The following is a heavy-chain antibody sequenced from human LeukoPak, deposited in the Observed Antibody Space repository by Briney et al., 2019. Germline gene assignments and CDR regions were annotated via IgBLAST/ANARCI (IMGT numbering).Heavy chain of an antibody. D-gene: IGHD1-26*01. J-gene: IGHJ4*01. Sequence: SVKVSCXASGGTFSSYAISWVRQAPGQGLEWMGRIIPIFGTANYAQKFQGRVTITTDESTSTAYMELSSLRSEDTAVYYCASPLVGPFDYWGQGTLVTVSS. CDR1: GGTFSSYA. V-gene: IGHV1-69*05. CDR3: ASPLVGPFDY. CDR2: IIPIFGTA.